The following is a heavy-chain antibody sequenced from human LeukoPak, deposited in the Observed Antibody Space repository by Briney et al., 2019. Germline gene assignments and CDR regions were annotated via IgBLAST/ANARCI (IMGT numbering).Heavy chain of an antibody. V-gene: IGHV3-74*01. Sequence: GGSLRLSCAASGFPFSSYWMHWVRQAPGKGLVWVSRIASDGSSTSYADSVKDRFTISRDNAKNTLYLQMNSLRAEDTAVYYCAKGYGDDPFDPWGQGTLVTVSS. CDR1: GFPFSSYW. CDR2: IASDGSST. CDR3: AKGYGDDPFDP. J-gene: IGHJ5*02. D-gene: IGHD4-17*01.